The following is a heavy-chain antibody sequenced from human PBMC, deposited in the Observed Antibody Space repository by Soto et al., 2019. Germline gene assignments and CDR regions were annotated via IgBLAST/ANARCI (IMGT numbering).Heavy chain of an antibody. J-gene: IGHJ4*02. CDR3: ARRKGSYLDY. D-gene: IGHD2-15*01. CDR1: GGSISSGGYY. Sequence: PSETLSLTCTFSGGSISSGGYYWSWIRQHPGKGLEWIGYIYHSGTTYYNPSLKSRVTISVDTSKNQFSLKLTSVTAADTAVYYCARRKGSYLDYWGQGILVTVSS. CDR2: IYHSGTT. V-gene: IGHV4-31*03.